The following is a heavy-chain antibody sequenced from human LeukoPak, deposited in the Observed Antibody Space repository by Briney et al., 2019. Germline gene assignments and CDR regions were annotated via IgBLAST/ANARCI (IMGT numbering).Heavy chain of an antibody. V-gene: IGHV4-59*12. CDR3: ARGRDDWYFDL. Sequence: SETLSLTCTVSGGSISSYYWSWIRQPPGKGLEWIGYIYYSGSTNYNPSLKSRVTISVDTSKNQFSLKLSSVTAADTAVYYCARGRDDWYFDLWGRGTLVTVSS. J-gene: IGHJ2*01. CDR2: IYYSGST. CDR1: GGSISSYY.